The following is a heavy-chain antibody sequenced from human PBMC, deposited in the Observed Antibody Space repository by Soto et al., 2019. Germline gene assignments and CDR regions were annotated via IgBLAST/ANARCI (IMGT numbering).Heavy chain of an antibody. J-gene: IGHJ5*02. CDR2: IYYSGST. Sequence: SETLSLTCTVSGGSISSYYWSWIRQPPGKGLEWIGYIYYSGSTNYNPSLKSRVTISVDTSKNQFSLKLSSVTAADTAVYYCARATTDTNYDFWSEDWFDPWGQGTLVTVSS. D-gene: IGHD3-3*01. CDR3: ARATTDTNYDFWSEDWFDP. CDR1: GGSISSYY. V-gene: IGHV4-59*01.